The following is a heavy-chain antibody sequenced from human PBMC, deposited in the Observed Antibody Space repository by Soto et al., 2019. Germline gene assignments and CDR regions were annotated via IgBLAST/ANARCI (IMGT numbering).Heavy chain of an antibody. CDR3: VCRASLSGSSWRFDY. CDR1: GGSISSGGYY. D-gene: IGHD6-13*01. Sequence: TLSLTCTVSGGSISSGGYYWSWIRQHPGKGLEWIGYIYYSGSTYYNPSLKSRVTISVDTSKNQFSLKLSSVTAADTAVYYCVCRASLSGSSWRFDYWGQGTLVTVSS. CDR2: IYYSGST. V-gene: IGHV4-31*03. J-gene: IGHJ4*02.